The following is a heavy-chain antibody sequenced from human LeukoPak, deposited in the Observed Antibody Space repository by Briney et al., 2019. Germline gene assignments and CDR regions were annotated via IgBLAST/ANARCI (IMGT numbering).Heavy chain of an antibody. CDR2: ISGSGGST. Sequence: PGGSLRLSCAASGFTFSSYAMSWVHQAPGKGLEWVSAISGSGGSTYYADSVKGRFTISRDNSKNTLYLQMNSLRAEDTAVYYCAKDWAVYDSSEYFDYWGQGTLVTVSS. J-gene: IGHJ4*02. CDR3: AKDWAVYDSSEYFDY. V-gene: IGHV3-23*01. CDR1: GFTFSSYA. D-gene: IGHD3-22*01.